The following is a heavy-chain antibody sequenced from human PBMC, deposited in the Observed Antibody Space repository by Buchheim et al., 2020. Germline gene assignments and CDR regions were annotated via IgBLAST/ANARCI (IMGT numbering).Heavy chain of an antibody. J-gene: IGHJ6*02. D-gene: IGHD6-19*01. Sequence: QVQLQQWGAGLLKPSETLSLTCAVYGGSFSGYYWSWIRQPPGKGLEWIGEINHSGSTNYNPSLKSRVNISVDTSKNQFSLKLSSVTAADTAVYYCARFSSGWYPYYYYGMDVWGQGTT. V-gene: IGHV4-34*01. CDR2: INHSGST. CDR1: GGSFSGYY. CDR3: ARFSSGWYPYYYYGMDV.